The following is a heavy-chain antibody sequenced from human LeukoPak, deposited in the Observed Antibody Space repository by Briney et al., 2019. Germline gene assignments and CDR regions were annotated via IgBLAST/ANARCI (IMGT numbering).Heavy chain of an antibody. J-gene: IGHJ4*02. V-gene: IGHV4-34*01. CDR2: INHSGST. CDR3: ARVRRYYFDY. Sequence: SETLSLTCAVYGGSFSGYYWSWIRQPPGKGLEWIGEINHSGSTNYNPSLKGRVTISVDTSKNQFSLKLSSVTAADTAVYYCARVRRYYFDYWGQGTLVTVSS. CDR1: GGSFSGYY.